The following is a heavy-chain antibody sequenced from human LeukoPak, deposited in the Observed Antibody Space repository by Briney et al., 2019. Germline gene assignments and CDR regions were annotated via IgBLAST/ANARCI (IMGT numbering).Heavy chain of an antibody. CDR2: IQKDGSEA. CDR3: ARAGVTNQLGQTYWYFDL. CDR1: GFTLNSYW. V-gene: IGHV3-7*01. D-gene: IGHD1/OR15-1a*01. Sequence: GGSLRLSCTASGFTLNSYWMTWVRQAPGKGLEWVAKIQKDGSEAYYVDSMKGRFTVSRDNAENSLYLQMTNLRAEDTAVYSCARAGVTNQLGQTYWYFDLWGRGTLVTVSS. J-gene: IGHJ2*01.